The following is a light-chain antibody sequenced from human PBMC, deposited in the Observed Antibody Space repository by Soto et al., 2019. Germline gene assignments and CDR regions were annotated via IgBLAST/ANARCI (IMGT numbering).Light chain of an antibody. CDR3: QHYNNWPPWT. J-gene: IGKJ1*01. Sequence: EIVMTQSPATLSVSPGERATLSCRASQSVSSNLAWYQQKPGQAPRLLIYGASTRATGIPARFSGSGSGTAFTLTISSRQSEDFAVYYCQHYNNWPPWTFGQGTKVEIK. CDR1: QSVSSN. V-gene: IGKV3-15*01. CDR2: GAS.